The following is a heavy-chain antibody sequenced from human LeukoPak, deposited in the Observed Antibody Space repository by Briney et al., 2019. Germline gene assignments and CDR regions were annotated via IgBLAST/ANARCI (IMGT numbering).Heavy chain of an antibody. CDR3: AREDIVVVVAATLDY. CDR1: GFTFSSYS. CDR2: ISSSSGYI. Sequence: PGGSLRLSCAASGFTFSSYSMNWVRQAPGKGLEWVSSISSSSGYINYADSVKGRFTISRDNAKNSLYLQMNSLRAEDTAVYYCAREDIVVVVAATLDYWGQGTLVTVSS. D-gene: IGHD2-15*01. V-gene: IGHV3-21*04. J-gene: IGHJ4*02.